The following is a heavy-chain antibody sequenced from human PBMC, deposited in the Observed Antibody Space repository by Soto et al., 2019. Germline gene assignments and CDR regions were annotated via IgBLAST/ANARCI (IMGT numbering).Heavy chain of an antibody. CDR3: ARETGANWTYEAH. V-gene: IGHV4-4*07. CDR2: ITINGNT. D-gene: IGHD1-7*01. Sequence: KSSETLSLTCRVSGAYTSDFSWSWIRQPAGKGLEWIGRITINGNTQKNPSFKSRVTMSIDTSRNHFSLNLQSATAADTALYYCARETGANWTYEAHWGPGTLVTVSS. J-gene: IGHJ1*01. CDR1: GAYTSDFS.